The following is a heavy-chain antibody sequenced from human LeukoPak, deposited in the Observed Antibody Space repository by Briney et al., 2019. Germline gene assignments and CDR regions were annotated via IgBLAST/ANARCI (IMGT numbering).Heavy chain of an antibody. Sequence: GRSLRLSCAASGFTFSSYSMNWVRQAPGKGLELVSYISSSSSTIYYADSVKGRFTISRDNAKNSLYLQMNSLRDEDTAVYYCATRSGYVRGDFDYWGQGTLVTVSS. CDR3: ATRSGYVRGDFDY. J-gene: IGHJ4*02. D-gene: IGHD5-12*01. CDR1: GFTFSSYS. V-gene: IGHV3-48*02. CDR2: ISSSSSTI.